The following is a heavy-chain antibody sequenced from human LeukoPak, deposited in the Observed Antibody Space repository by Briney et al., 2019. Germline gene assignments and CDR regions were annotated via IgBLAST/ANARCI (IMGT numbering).Heavy chain of an antibody. CDR1: GGSISSYY. CDR2: IYYSGST. V-gene: IGHV4-59*01. J-gene: IGHJ4*01. CDR3: ARDRIVGALDY. D-gene: IGHD1-26*01. Sequence: SETLSLTCTVSGGSISSYYWSWIRQPPGKGLEWIGYIYYSGSTNYNPSLKSRVTISVDTSKNQFSLKLSSVTAADTAVYYCARDRIVGALDYWGQEPWSPSPQ.